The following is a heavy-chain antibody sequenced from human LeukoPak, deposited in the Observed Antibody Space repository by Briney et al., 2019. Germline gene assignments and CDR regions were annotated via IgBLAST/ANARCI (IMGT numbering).Heavy chain of an antibody. CDR1: GGSISSYY. J-gene: IGHJ6*03. D-gene: IGHD3-10*01. CDR3: ARDHLLYPYYMDV. Sequence: SETLSLTCTVSGGSISSYYWSWIRQPPGKGLEWIGYIYYSGDTNYNPSLKSRVTMSLDTSKNQFSLKLNSVTAADTAVYFCARDHLLYPYYMDVWGKGTTVTISS. V-gene: IGHV4-59*12. CDR2: IYYSGDT.